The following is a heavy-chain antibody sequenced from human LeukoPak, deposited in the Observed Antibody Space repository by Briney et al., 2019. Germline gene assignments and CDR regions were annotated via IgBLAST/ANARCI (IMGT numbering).Heavy chain of an antibody. Sequence: SETLSLTCTVSGGSISSYYWSWIRQPPGKGLEWIGYIYNSGSTNYNPSLKSRVTTSVDTSKNQFSLKLSSVTAADTAVYYCARGYGDPDYYYYGMDVWGQGTTVTVSS. CDR2: IYNSGST. CDR1: GGSISSYY. D-gene: IGHD4-17*01. V-gene: IGHV4-59*12. J-gene: IGHJ6*02. CDR3: ARGYGDPDYYYYGMDV.